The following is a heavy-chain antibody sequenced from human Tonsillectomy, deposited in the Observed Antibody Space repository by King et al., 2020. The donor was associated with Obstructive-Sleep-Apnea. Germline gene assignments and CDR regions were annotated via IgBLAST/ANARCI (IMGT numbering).Heavy chain of an antibody. Sequence: QLQESGPGLVKPSETLSLTCTVSGGSISSYYWSWLRPPPGKGLEWIGYIYYSGSTNYNPSLKSRVTISVDTSKNQFSLKLSSVTAADTAVYYCARDPGSSWSNYYYYGMDVWGQGTTVTVSS. J-gene: IGHJ6*02. CDR2: IYYSGST. D-gene: IGHD6-13*01. CDR3: ARDPGSSWSNYYYYGMDV. CDR1: GGSISSYY. V-gene: IGHV4-59*01.